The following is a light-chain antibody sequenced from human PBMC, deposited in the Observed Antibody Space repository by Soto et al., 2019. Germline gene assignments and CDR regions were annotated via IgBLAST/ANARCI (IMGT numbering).Light chain of an antibody. V-gene: IGLV2-14*01. CDR3: SSYTSSSTWV. CDR1: SSDVGGYNY. CDR2: EVS. Sequence: QSALTQPASVSGSPGQSITISCTGTSSDVGGYNYVSWYQQHPGKAPKLMIYEVSNRPSGVSNRFSGSKSGNTASLTISGLQAEDEDDYYCSSYTSSSTWVFGGGTQLTVL. J-gene: IGLJ3*02.